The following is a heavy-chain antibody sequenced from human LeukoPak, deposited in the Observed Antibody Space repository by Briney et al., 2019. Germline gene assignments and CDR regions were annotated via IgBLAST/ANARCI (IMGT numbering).Heavy chain of an antibody. CDR3: AKLQYCSGGSCYLAFDI. D-gene: IGHD2-15*01. CDR1: GFTFSAYT. CDR2: ISSSSISI. V-gene: IGHV3-21*04. Sequence: GGSLRLSCEGSGFTFSAYTINWVRQAPGKGLEWVSSISSSSISINYADSVKGRFTISRDNSKNTLYVQMNSLRAEDTAVYYCAKLQYCSGGSCYLAFDIWGQGTMVTVSS. J-gene: IGHJ3*02.